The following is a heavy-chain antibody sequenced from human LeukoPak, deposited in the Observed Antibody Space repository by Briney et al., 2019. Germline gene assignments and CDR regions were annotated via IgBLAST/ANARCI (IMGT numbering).Heavy chain of an antibody. CDR3: ARGGMVTIFGVADY. J-gene: IGHJ4*02. V-gene: IGHV3-21*01. CDR2: ISSSSSYI. D-gene: IGHD3-3*01. CDR1: GFTFSSYS. Sequence: GGSLRLSRAASGFTFSSYSMNWVRQAPGKGLEWVSSISSSSSYIYYADSVKGRFTISGDNAKNSLYLQMNSLRAEDTAVYYCARGGMVTIFGVADYWGQGTLVTVSS.